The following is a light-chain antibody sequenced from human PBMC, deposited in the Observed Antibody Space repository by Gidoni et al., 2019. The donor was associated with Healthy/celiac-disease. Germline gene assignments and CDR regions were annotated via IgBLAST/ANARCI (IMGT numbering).Light chain of an antibody. V-gene: IGKV3-11*01. Sequence: EIVLTKSPATLTLSPGESATLSCRASQSVSSYLAWYQQKPGQAPRLLIYDASNRATGIPARLSDSGSGTDFTLTISSLEPEDFAVYYCQQRSNWPALTFXGXTKVXIK. CDR3: QQRSNWPALT. CDR2: DAS. J-gene: IGKJ4*01. CDR1: QSVSSY.